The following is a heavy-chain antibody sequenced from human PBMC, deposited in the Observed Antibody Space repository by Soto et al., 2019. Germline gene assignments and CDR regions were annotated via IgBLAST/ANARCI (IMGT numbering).Heavy chain of an antibody. D-gene: IGHD3-16*01. J-gene: IGHJ4*02. V-gene: IGHV3-23*01. Sequence: EVQLLESGGGLVQPGGSLRLSCAASGFTFSNYAMTRVRQGPGKGLEWVSGISGSGGRSYYADSVKGRFTISRDNSKSTLYLQMNSLRAEDTAVYYCAKAYFVWSSEQPYYFDYWGQGTLVTVSS. CDR1: GFTFSNYA. CDR2: ISGSGGRS. CDR3: AKAYFVWSSEQPYYFDY.